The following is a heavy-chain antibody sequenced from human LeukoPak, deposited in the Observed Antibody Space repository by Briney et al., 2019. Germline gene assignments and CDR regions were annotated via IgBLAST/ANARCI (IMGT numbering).Heavy chain of an antibody. CDR2: ISGYNGNT. V-gene: IGHV1-18*01. J-gene: IGHJ4*02. CDR3: AGGRWDVPY. Sequence: GASVKVSCKTSGYTFTTYGILWVRQAPGQGLEWMGWISGYNGNTNFARKLQGRVTMTTDTSTSTAYMELRSLRSDDTAVYYCAGGRWDVPYWGQGTLVTVSS. CDR1: GYTFTTYG. D-gene: IGHD1-26*01.